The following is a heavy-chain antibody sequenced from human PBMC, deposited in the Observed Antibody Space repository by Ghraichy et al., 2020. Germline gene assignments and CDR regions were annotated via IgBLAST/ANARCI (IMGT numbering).Heavy chain of an antibody. V-gene: IGHV4-30-4*01. J-gene: IGHJ5*02. CDR1: GGSISSGDYY. D-gene: IGHD2-21*02. Sequence: SQTLSLTCTVSGGSISSGDYYWSWIRQPPGKGLEWIGYIYYSGSTYYNPSLKSRVTISVDTSKNQFSLKLSSVTAADPAVYYCARLYCGGNCYSGNWFDPWGQGTLVTVSS. CDR3: ARLYCGGNCYSGNWFDP. CDR2: IYYSGST.